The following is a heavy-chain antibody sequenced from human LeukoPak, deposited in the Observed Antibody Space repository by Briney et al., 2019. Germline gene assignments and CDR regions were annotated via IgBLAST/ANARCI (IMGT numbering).Heavy chain of an antibody. J-gene: IGHJ6*03. D-gene: IGHD5-12*01. V-gene: IGHV1-18*01. CDR2: ISGYNGHA. CDR3: ARAWLRRKYYYYMDV. CDR1: GYTFSLYG. Sequence: GASVKVFCKPSGYTFSLYGINWVRQAPGEGLEWMGWISGYNGHANYAQKFQGRVTLTTDASTNTAYMELRSLRSDDTAVYYCARAWLRRKYYYYMDVWGKGTTVTVSS.